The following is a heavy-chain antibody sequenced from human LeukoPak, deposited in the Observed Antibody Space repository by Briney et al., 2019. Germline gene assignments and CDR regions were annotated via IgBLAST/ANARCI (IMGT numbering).Heavy chain of an antibody. CDR2: ISAYNGNT. D-gene: IGHD3-10*01. CDR1: GYTFTNYG. J-gene: IGHJ4*02. V-gene: IGHV1-18*01. CDR3: ARDLAGDYGDY. Sequence: ASVKVSCKASGYTFTNYGFTWVRQAPGQGLEWMGWISAYNGNTNYAQKFQGRVTMTTDTSTSTAYMELRSLRSDDTAVNYCARDLAGDYGDYWGQGTLVTVSS.